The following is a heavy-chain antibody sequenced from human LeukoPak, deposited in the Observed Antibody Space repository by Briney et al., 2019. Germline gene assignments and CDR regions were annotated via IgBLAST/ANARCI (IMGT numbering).Heavy chain of an antibody. V-gene: IGHV3-7*01. CDR1: GFTFSRYW. CDR3: ARDTSRMTYYMDV. J-gene: IGHJ6*03. CDR2: IQQDGSDK. Sequence: SGGSLRLSCAASGFTFSRYWMSWVRQAPGKGLEWVANIQQDGSDKNYVDSVKGRFTISRDNAKKSLSLQMNSLRAEDTAVYYCARDTSRMTYYMDVWGKGTTVTVSS. D-gene: IGHD2-15*01.